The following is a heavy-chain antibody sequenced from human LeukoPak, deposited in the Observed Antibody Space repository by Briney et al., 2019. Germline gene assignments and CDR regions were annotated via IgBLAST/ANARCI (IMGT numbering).Heavy chain of an antibody. CDR3: ARGFRAIAAVFDY. J-gene: IGHJ4*02. CDR1: GGSISSSNW. CDR2: IYHSGST. Sequence: PSETLSLTCAVSGGSISSSNWWSWVRQPPGKGLEWIGEIYHSGSTNYNPSLKSRVTISVDKSKNQFSLQLNSVTPEDTAVYYCARGFRAIAAVFDYWGQGTLVTVSS. D-gene: IGHD6-13*01. V-gene: IGHV4-4*02.